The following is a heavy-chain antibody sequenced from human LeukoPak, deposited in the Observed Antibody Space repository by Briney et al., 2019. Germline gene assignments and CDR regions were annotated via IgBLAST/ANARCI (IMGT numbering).Heavy chain of an antibody. Sequence: PSETLSLTCAVYGGSFSGYYWSWIRQPPGKGLEWIGEINHSGSTNYNPSLKSRVTISVDTSKNQFSLKLSSVTAADTAVYYCARGTERGQRSFDYWGQGTLVTVPS. CDR3: ARGTERGQRSFDY. CDR2: INHSGST. V-gene: IGHV4-34*01. D-gene: IGHD1-1*01. CDR1: GGSFSGYY. J-gene: IGHJ4*02.